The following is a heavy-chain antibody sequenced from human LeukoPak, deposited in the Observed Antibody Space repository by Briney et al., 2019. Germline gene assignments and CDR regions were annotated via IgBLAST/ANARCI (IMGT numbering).Heavy chain of an antibody. CDR1: GFTFSTYT. Sequence: GGSLRLSCAASGFTFSTYTMNWVRQAPGEGLEWVSSISSSSSSINYADSVKGRFTISRDNAKNSLYLQMNSLRAEDTAVYYCARDGSGWYDYWGQGILVTVSS. J-gene: IGHJ4*02. D-gene: IGHD6-19*01. CDR3: ARDGSGWYDY. CDR2: ISSSSSSI. V-gene: IGHV3-21*01.